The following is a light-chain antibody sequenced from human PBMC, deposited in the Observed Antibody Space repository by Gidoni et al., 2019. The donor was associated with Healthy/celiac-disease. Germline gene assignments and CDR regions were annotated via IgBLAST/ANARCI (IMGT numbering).Light chain of an antibody. V-gene: IGLV3-1*01. CDR2: QDS. CDR1: NLGDKY. CDR3: QAWDSSILVV. Sequence: SYELTQPPSVSVSPGQKASITCAGDNLGDKYACWYQQKPGQSPVLVIYQDSKRPSGIPERFSGSNSGNTATLTISGTQAMDEADYYCQAWDSSILVVFGGGTKLTVL. J-gene: IGLJ2*01.